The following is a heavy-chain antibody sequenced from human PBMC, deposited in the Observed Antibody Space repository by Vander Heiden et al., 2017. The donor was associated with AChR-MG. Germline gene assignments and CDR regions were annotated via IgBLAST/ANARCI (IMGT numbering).Heavy chain of an antibody. CDR1: GYTFTGYY. V-gene: IGHV1-2*06. Sequence: QVQLVQSGAEVKKPGASVTVSCKASGYTFTGYYKHWMRQSPGEGLEWMGRINPNSGGTRFEQKFQGRGTMTRDTSISTSYMELRGLRSEDTAVYYCARDPIDIVPGGVSIDAFDFWCQVTMVTVSS. CDR2: INPNSGGT. CDR3: ARDPIDIVPGGVSIDAFDF. D-gene: IGHD3-10*01. J-gene: IGHJ3*01.